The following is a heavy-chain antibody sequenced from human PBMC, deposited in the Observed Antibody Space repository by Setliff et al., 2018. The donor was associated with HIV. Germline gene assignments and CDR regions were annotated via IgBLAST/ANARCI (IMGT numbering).Heavy chain of an antibody. D-gene: IGHD6-13*01. CDR2: IYYSGNT. CDR3: ARVPTSSWYVTTQRTKEYFQQ. Sequence: ASETLSLTCAVSGYSISSGYYWGWIRQPPGKGLEWIGSIYYSGNTYYNPSPKSRVTISVDTSRNQFSLRLSSVTAADTAIYYCARVPTSSWYVTTQRTKEYFQQWGQGTLVTVSS. V-gene: IGHV4-38-2*01. CDR1: GYSISSGYY. J-gene: IGHJ1*01.